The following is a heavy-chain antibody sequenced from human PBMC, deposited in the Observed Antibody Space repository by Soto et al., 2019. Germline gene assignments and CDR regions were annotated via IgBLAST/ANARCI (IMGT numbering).Heavy chain of an antibody. J-gene: IGHJ6*03. CDR3: ARVVVVVPAATYYYYYMDV. V-gene: IGHV4-39*07. CDR1: GGSISSSSYY. CDR2: IYYSGST. D-gene: IGHD2-2*01. Sequence: SETLSLTCTVSGGSISSSSYYWGWIRQPPGKGLEWIGSIYYSGSTYYNPSLKSRVTISVDTSKNQFSLKLSSVTAADTAVYYCARVVVVVPAATYYYYYMDVWGKGTTVTVSS.